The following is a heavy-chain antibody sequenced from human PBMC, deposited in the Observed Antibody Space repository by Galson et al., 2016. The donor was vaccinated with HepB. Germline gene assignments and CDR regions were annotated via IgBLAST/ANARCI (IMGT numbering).Heavy chain of an antibody. Sequence: SLRLSCAASGFTFSSYAMSWVRQAPGKGLEWVSAISGSGGSTYYADSVKGRFTISRDNSKNTLYLQMNSLRAEDTAVYYCAKDHCSSTSCYVLYYYGMDVWGQGTTVTVSS. CDR3: AKDHCSSTSCYVLYYYGMDV. D-gene: IGHD2-2*01. V-gene: IGHV3-23*01. CDR2: ISGSGGST. CDR1: GFTFSSYA. J-gene: IGHJ6*02.